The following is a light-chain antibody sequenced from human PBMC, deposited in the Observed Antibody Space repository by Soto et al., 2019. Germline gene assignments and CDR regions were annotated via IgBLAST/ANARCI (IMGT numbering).Light chain of an antibody. CDR3: QQYNSYAPVT. J-gene: IGKJ4*01. Sequence: DIQMTQSPSTLSASVGDRVTITCRASQSISSGLAWYQQKPGKAPKLLIYDASSLDSGVRSRFSGSGSWTEFTLTIRSLQPDDFATYYCQQYNSYAPVTFCGGTKVDIK. CDR1: QSISSG. V-gene: IGKV1-5*01. CDR2: DAS.